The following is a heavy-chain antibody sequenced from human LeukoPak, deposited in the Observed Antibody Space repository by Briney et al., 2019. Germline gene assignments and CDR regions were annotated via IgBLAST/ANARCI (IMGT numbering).Heavy chain of an antibody. CDR1: GFTFSSYS. D-gene: IGHD3-22*01. V-gene: IGHV3-21*01. CDR3: AREDTRGYYGSSGYYFFDP. J-gene: IGHJ5*02. Sequence: PGGSLRLSCAASGFTFSSYSMNWVRQAPGKGLEWVSSISSSSSYVYYADSVKGRFTISRDNAKNSLYLQMNSLRAEDTAVYYCAREDTRGYYGSSGYYFFDPWGQGTLVTVSS. CDR2: ISSSSSYV.